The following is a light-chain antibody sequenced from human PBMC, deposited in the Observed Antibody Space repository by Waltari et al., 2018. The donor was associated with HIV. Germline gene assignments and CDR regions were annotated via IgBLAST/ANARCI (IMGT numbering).Light chain of an antibody. J-gene: IGLJ3*02. CDR3: SSYTSSSTLRV. CDR2: EVS. Sequence: QSALTQPASVSGSPGQSITLSCPGTSSDVGGYNYVSWYQQHPGKAPKLMIYEVSNRPSGVSNRFSGSKSGNTASLTISGLQAEDEADYYCSSYTSSSTLRVFGGGTKLTVL. V-gene: IGLV2-14*01. CDR1: SSDVGGYNY.